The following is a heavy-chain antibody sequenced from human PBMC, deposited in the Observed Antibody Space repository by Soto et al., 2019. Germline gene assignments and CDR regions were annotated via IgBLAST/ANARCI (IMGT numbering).Heavy chain of an antibody. V-gene: IGHV1-2*04. Sequence: QVQLVQSGAEVKKPGASLKVSCKASGYTFTGYYMHWVRQAPGQGLEWMGWINPNSGGTNYAQTFQGWVTMTSDTSISTAYMELSRLRSDDTAVYYCARGLSSKLHPLQNWGQGTLVTVSS. CDR2: INPNSGGT. D-gene: IGHD6-13*01. CDR3: ARGLSSKLHPLQN. CDR1: GYTFTGYY. J-gene: IGHJ4*02.